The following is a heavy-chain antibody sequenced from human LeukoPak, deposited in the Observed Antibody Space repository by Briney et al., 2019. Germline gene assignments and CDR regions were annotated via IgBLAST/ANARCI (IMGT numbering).Heavy chain of an antibody. J-gene: IGHJ5*02. CDR2: IKSNNDGGTA. Sequence: GGSLRLSCTASGLTFTTAWMSWVRQAPGKGRDWVGRIKSNNDGGTADFGAPVKDRFTMSGDDSRNTFYLQMNSLRTDDTAVYYCTTDRYYFDPWGQGTLVTVSS. D-gene: IGHD3-22*01. V-gene: IGHV3-15*01. CDR3: TTDRYYFDP. CDR1: GLTFTTAW.